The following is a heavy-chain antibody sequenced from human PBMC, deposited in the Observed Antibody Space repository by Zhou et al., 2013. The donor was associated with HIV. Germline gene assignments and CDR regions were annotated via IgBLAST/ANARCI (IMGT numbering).Heavy chain of an antibody. J-gene: IGHJ4*02. CDR1: GDTFISYA. V-gene: IGHV1-69*05. Sequence: QVQLVQSGAEVKKPGSSVKVSCGASGDTFISYAVSWVRQAPGQGLQWMGGIIPRFSRTNYAQKFQGRVTITTDESTSTVYMELTSLRSEDTAVYYCARDLSGSRFTAFDSWGQGTLVTVSS. CDR3: ARDLSGSRFTAFDS. CDR2: IIPRFSRT. D-gene: IGHD1-26*01.